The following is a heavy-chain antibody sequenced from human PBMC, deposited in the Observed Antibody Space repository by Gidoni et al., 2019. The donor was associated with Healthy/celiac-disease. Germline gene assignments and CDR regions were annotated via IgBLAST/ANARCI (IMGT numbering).Heavy chain of an antibody. D-gene: IGHD6-13*01. J-gene: IGHJ4*02. Sequence: VQLVESGGGLVQPGRSLRLSCAASGFSLDDYAMHWVRQVPGKGLEWVSSISWNSDSIGYADSVKGRFTISRDNAKNSLFLHMNSLRVEDTAFYYCAKAIYRSSWYSASFDNWGQGTQVSVSS. V-gene: IGHV3-9*01. CDR2: ISWNSDSI. CDR3: AKAIYRSSWYSASFDN. CDR1: GFSLDDYA.